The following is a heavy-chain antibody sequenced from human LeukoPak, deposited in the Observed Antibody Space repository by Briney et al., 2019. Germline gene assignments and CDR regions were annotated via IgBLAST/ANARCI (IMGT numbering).Heavy chain of an antibody. Sequence: PGGSLKLSCAASGFTFSNYNMNWVRQAPGKGLEWVSAISGSGGSTYYADSVKGRFTISRDNSKNTLYLQMNSLRAEDTAVYYCAKDSPLAVAGPHYNWFDPWGQGTLVTVSS. J-gene: IGHJ5*02. V-gene: IGHV3-23*01. CDR1: GFTFSNYN. D-gene: IGHD6-19*01. CDR3: AKDSPLAVAGPHYNWFDP. CDR2: ISGSGGST.